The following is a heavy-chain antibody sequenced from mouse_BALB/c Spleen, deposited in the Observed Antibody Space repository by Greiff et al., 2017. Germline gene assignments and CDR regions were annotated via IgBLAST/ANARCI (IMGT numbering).Heavy chain of an antibody. CDR1: GYAFTNYL. J-gene: IGHJ3*01. V-gene: IGHV1-54*03. D-gene: IGHD1-1*02. CDR3: ARGVGAY. CDR2: INPGSGGT. Sequence: VQLQQSGAELVRPGTSVKVSCKASGYAFTNYLIEWVKQRPGQGLEWIGVINPGSGGTNYNEKFKGKATLTADKSSSTAYMQLSSLTSDDSAVYFCARGVGAYWGQGTLVTVSA.